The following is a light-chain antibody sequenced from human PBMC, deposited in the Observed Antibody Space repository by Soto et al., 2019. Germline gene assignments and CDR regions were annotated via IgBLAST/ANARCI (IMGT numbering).Light chain of an antibody. CDR2: AAS. Sequence: DIQMTQSPSSVSSSVGDRVTITCRASQGISSWLAWYHQKPGKAPKLLIYAASSLQSGVPSRVSGSGSGTDLTLTISSLQPEDFATYYGETANSFPLTFGGGKKVES. J-gene: IGKJ4*01. CDR3: ETANSFPLT. V-gene: IGKV1-12*01. CDR1: QGISSW.